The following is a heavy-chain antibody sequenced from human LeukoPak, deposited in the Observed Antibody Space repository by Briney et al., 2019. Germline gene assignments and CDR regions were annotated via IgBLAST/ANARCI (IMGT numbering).Heavy chain of an antibody. D-gene: IGHD3-10*01. CDR2: ISSSGSTI. J-gene: IGHJ4*02. CDR1: GFTFSSHE. V-gene: IGHV3-48*03. Sequence: GGSLRLSCAASGFTFSSHEMNWVRQAPGKGLEWVSYISSSGSTIYYADSVKGRFTISRDNAKNSLYLQMNSLRAEDTAVYYCARDSRGFDYWGQGTLVTVSS. CDR3: ARDSRGFDY.